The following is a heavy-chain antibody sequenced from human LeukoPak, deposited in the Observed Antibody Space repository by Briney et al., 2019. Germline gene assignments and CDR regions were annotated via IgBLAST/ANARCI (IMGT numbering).Heavy chain of an antibody. CDR1: GFTFSSYS. D-gene: IGHD4-17*01. J-gene: IGHJ4*02. V-gene: IGHV4-34*01. CDR3: ARGPLMTTVTTSGDY. Sequence: GSLRLSCAASGFTFSSYSMNWVRQPPGKGLEWIGEINHSGSTNYNPSLKSRVTISVDTSKNQFSLKLSSVTAADTAVYYCARGPLMTTVTTSGDYWGQGTLVTVSS. CDR2: INHSGST.